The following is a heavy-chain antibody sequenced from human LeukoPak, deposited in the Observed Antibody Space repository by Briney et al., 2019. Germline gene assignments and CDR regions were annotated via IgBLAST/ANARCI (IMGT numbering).Heavy chain of an antibody. J-gene: IGHJ4*02. CDR2: ISPDGNIT. V-gene: IGHV3-74*01. D-gene: IGHD2-15*01. Sequence: GGSLRLSCAASGFTLSNYWLNWVRKAPGEGLVWVSQISPDGNITPYADSVKGRFTISRDNSKNTLYLQMNALKAEDTAVYFCARGCSAIRCPADYWGQGSLVTVSS. CDR1: GFTLSNYW. CDR3: ARGCSAIRCPADY.